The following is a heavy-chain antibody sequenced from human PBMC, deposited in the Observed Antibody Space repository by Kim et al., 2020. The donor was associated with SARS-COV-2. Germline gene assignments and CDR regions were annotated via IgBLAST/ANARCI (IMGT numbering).Heavy chain of an antibody. CDR3: ARGGRTARFGGYFDY. Sequence: SETLSLTCAVYGGSFSGYYWSWIRQPPGKGLEWIGEINHSGSTNYNPSLKSRVTISVDTSKNQFSLKLSSVTAADTAVYYCARGGRTARFGGYFDYWGQGTLVTVSS. V-gene: IGHV4-34*01. CDR1: GGSFSGYY. CDR2: INHSGST. D-gene: IGHD5-18*01. J-gene: IGHJ4*02.